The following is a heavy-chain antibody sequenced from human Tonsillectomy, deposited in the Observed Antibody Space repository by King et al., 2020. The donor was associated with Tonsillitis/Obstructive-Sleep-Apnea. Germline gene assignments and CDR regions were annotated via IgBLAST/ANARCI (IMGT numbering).Heavy chain of an antibody. D-gene: IGHD4-17*01. CDR1: GFTVGSNY. CDR2: IFSGGST. CDR3: ARVSDYGDIDY. Sequence: VQLVESGGGLIQPGGSLRLSCAASGFTVGSNYMSWVRQAPGKGLEWVSVIFSGGSTYYADPVKGRFTISRDNSKNTLYLQMNSLRAEDTAVYYCARVSDYGDIDYWGQGTLVTVSS. J-gene: IGHJ4*02. V-gene: IGHV3-53*01.